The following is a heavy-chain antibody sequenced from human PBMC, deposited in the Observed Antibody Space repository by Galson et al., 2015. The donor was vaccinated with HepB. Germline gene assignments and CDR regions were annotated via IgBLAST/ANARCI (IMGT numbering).Heavy chain of an antibody. D-gene: IGHD3-16*01. CDR3: ARPYYDGG. Sequence: SLRLSCAASGVTFEYYWIHWVRRPPEKGLEWVSCTDSDGESTSYADSVRGRFTISRDSAKNTVGLQMNSLRAEDTAVYYCARPYYDGGWGQGTLVTVSS. J-gene: IGHJ4*02. CDR1: GVTFEYYW. CDR2: TDSDGEST. V-gene: IGHV3-74*01.